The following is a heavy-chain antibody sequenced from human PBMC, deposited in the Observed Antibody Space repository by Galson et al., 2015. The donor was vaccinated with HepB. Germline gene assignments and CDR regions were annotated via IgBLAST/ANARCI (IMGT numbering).Heavy chain of an antibody. CDR2: ISSSSSYI. CDR3: ARVVSTGTHRGYFDY. J-gene: IGHJ4*02. CDR1: GFTFSSYS. Sequence: SLRLSCAASGFTFSSYSMNWVRQAPGKGLEWVSSISSSSSYIYYADSVKGRFTISRDNAKNSLYLQMNSLRAEDTAVCFCARVVSTGTHRGYFDYWGQGTLVTVSS. D-gene: IGHD1-1*01. V-gene: IGHV3-21*01.